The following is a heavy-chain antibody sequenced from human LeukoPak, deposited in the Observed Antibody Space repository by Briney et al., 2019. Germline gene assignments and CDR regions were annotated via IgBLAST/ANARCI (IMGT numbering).Heavy chain of an antibody. D-gene: IGHD6-13*01. Sequence: SETLSLTCTVSGGSISGSNYYWGWIRQPPGKGLEWIGRIFYTGSSYYNPSLKSRVTLSVDTSKDQFSLKLSSVTAADTAVYYCAKDFKSIAAAGRGGVFDYWGQGTLVTVSS. V-gene: IGHV4-39*07. CDR2: IFYTGSS. J-gene: IGHJ4*02. CDR1: GGSISGSNYY. CDR3: AKDFKSIAAAGRGGVFDY.